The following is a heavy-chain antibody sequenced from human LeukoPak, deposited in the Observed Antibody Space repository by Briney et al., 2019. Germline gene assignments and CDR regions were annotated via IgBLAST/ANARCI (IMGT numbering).Heavy chain of an antibody. Sequence: GGSLRPSCAASGFTFSSYWMSWVRQAPGKGLEWVANIKQDGSEKYYVDSVKGRFTISRDNAKNSLYLQMNSLRAEDTAVYYCARERSPTAMVTLHAFDIWGQGTMVTVSS. CDR3: ARERSPTAMVTLHAFDI. D-gene: IGHD5-18*01. CDR1: GFTFSSYW. CDR2: IKQDGSEK. J-gene: IGHJ3*02. V-gene: IGHV3-7*01.